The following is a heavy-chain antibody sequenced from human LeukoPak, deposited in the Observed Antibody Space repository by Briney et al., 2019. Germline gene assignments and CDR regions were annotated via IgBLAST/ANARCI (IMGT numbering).Heavy chain of an antibody. CDR1: GGSISSSSYY. CDR2: IYYSGST. Sequence: SETLSLTCTVSGGSISSSSYYWGWIRQPPGKGLEWIGSIYYSGSTYYNPSLKSRVTISVDTSRNQFSLKLSSVTAADTAVYYCAGSMTTVTPDYWGQGTLVTVSS. D-gene: IGHD4-17*01. V-gene: IGHV4-39*07. J-gene: IGHJ4*02. CDR3: AGSMTTVTPDY.